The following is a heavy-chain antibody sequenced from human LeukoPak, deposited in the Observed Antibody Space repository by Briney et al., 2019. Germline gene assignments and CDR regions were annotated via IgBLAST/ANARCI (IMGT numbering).Heavy chain of an antibody. J-gene: IGHJ4*02. Sequence: SETLSLTCTVSGGSISSYYWSWIRQPPGKGLEWIGYIYYSGSTYYNPSLKSRVTISVDTSKNQFSLKLSSVTTADTAVYYCARDPSLWEQWPYFDYWGQGTLVTVSS. CDR2: IYYSGST. V-gene: IGHV4-59*12. D-gene: IGHD6-19*01. CDR1: GGSISSYY. CDR3: ARDPSLWEQWPYFDY.